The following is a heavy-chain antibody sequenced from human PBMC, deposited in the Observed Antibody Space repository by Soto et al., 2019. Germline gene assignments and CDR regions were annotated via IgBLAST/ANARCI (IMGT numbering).Heavy chain of an antibody. J-gene: IGHJ4*02. CDR3: AKGRSIAARPPTTFDY. Sequence: EVQLLESGGGLVQPGGSLRLSCAASGFTFSSYAMSWVRQAPGKGLEWVSAISGSGGSTYYADSVKGRFTISRDNSKNTQYLQMNSLRAEDTAVYYCAKGRSIAARPPTTFDYWGQGTLVTVSS. D-gene: IGHD6-6*01. CDR2: ISGSGGST. CDR1: GFTFSSYA. V-gene: IGHV3-23*01.